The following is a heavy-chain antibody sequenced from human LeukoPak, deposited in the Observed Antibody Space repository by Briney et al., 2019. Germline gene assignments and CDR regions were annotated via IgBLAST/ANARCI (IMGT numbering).Heavy chain of an antibody. V-gene: IGHV4-59*12. Sequence: SETLSLTCTVSGGSISSYYWSWTRQPPGKGLEWIGYIYYSGSTNYNPSLKSRVTISVDTSKNQFSLKLSSVTAADTAVYYCARDRSSGWYVVDYWGQGTLVTVSS. J-gene: IGHJ4*02. D-gene: IGHD6-19*01. CDR2: IYYSGST. CDR3: ARDRSSGWYVVDY. CDR1: GGSISSYY.